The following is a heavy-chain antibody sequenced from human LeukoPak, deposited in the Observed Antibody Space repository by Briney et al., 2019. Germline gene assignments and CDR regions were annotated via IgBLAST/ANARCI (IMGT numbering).Heavy chain of an antibody. CDR3: ARKQLGYCSSTSCNSEALYYYGMDV. V-gene: IGHV1-69*13. J-gene: IGHJ6*02. Sequence: SVKVSCKASGGTFSSYAISWVRQAPGQGLEWMGGIIPIFGTANYAQKFQGRVTITADESTSTAYMELSSLRSEDTAVYYCARKQLGYCSSTSCNSEALYYYGMDVWGQGTTVTVSS. D-gene: IGHD2-2*01. CDR1: GGTFSSYA. CDR2: IIPIFGTA.